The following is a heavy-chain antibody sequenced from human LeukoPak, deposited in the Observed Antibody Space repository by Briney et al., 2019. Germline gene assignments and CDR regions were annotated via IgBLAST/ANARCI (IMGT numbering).Heavy chain of an antibody. V-gene: IGHV1-18*04. CDR3: ARDRYCSSTSCYRGRFDP. CDR2: ISAYNGNT. CDR1: GYTFTSYG. Sequence: APVKVSCKASGYTFTSYGISWVRQAPGQGLEWMGWISAYNGNTNYAQKLQGRVTMTTDTSTSTAYMELRSLRSDDTAVYYCARDRYCSSTSCYRGRFDPWGQGTLSPSPQ. D-gene: IGHD2-2*01. J-gene: IGHJ5*02.